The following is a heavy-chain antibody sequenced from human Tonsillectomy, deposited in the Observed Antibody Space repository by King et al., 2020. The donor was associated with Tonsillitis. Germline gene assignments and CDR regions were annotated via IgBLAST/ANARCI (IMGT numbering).Heavy chain of an antibody. D-gene: IGHD2-15*01. Sequence: VQLVESGGDLVQPGGSLRLSFAASGFTFSSYSMNWVRQAPGKGLEWVSYISDNSQTIYYTDSVKGRFTISRDNAKNSLYLQMNNLRVEDTAVYYCARGDLVAASRFDYWGQGSLVTVSS. J-gene: IGHJ4*02. CDR3: ARGDLVAASRFDY. CDR2: ISDNSQTI. CDR1: GFTFSSYS. V-gene: IGHV3-48*01.